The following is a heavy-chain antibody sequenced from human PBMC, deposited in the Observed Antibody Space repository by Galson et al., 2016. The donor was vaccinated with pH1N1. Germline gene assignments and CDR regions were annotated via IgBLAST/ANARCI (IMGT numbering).Heavy chain of an antibody. CDR2: IYYSGST. CDR3: ARCAYGAYTRFFDY. Sequence: TLSLTCTVSGASISSGYNYWNWIRQHPGKGLEWIGYIYYSGSTYYNPSLKSRVTIAVDTSKNQCPLKLRSVTAADSAVYYCARCAYGAYTRFFDYWGQRTLVTVSS. J-gene: IGHJ4*02. V-gene: IGHV4-30-4*08. CDR1: GASISSGYNY. D-gene: IGHD4-17*01.